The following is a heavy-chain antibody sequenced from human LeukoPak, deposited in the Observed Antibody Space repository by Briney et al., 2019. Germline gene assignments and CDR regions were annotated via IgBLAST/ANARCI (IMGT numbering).Heavy chain of an antibody. Sequence: GGSLRLSCTTSGFTVTNYWMHWVRQAPGKGLEWVANIKQDGSEKYYVDSVKGRFTISRDNAKNSLYLQMNSLRAEDTAVYYCARSFYRFDYWGQGTLVTVSS. CDR3: ARSFYRFDY. CDR2: IKQDGSEK. V-gene: IGHV3-7*01. J-gene: IGHJ4*02. D-gene: IGHD2/OR15-2a*01. CDR1: GFTVTNYW.